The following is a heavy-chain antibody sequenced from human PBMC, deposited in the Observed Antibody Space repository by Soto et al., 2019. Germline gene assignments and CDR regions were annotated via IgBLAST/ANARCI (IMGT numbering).Heavy chain of an antibody. CDR2: ISGSGDST. V-gene: IGHV3-23*01. J-gene: IGHJ4*02. CDR1: GFIFSSYA. Sequence: EVQLLESGGGLVQPGGSLRLSCAASGFIFSSYAMSWVRQAPGKGLEWVSIISGSGDSTYYADSVKGRFTISRDNSKNMLYLQMNSLRAEDTAVYYCAKDRGVTTVTTADYWGQGTLVIVSS. D-gene: IGHD4-17*01. CDR3: AKDRGVTTVTTADY.